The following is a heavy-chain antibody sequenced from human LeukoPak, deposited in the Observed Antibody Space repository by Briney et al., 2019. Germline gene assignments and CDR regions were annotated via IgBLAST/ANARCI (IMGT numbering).Heavy chain of an antibody. V-gene: IGHV4-59*01. Sequence: SETLSLTCTVSVGSISSYYWSWIRQPPGKGLEWIGYIYYSGSTNYNPSLKSRVTISVDTSKNQFSLKLSSVTAADTAVYYCARDSSGWSLGFDYWGQGTLVTVSS. CDR2: IYYSGST. CDR3: ARDSSGWSLGFDY. CDR1: VGSISSYY. J-gene: IGHJ4*02. D-gene: IGHD6-19*01.